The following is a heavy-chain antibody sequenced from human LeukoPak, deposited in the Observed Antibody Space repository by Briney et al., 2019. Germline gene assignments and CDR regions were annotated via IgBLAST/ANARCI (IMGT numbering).Heavy chain of an antibody. D-gene: IGHD1-26*01. CDR3: ARALGSGTYYD. J-gene: IGHJ4*02. CDR2: FYSGDST. Sequence: GGSLRLSCAASGFTVCSNYMTWIRQAPGKGLEWVACFYSGDSTFYADSVEGRFTISRDTSTNTLYLQMNKLTADDTAVYYCARALGSGTYYDWGQGTLVTVSS. CDR1: GFTVCSNY. V-gene: IGHV3-53*01.